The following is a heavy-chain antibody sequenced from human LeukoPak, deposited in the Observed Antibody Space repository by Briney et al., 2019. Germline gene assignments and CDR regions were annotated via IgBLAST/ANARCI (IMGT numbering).Heavy chain of an antibody. J-gene: IGHJ4*02. V-gene: IGHV3-21*04. CDR1: GFTFSSYE. Sequence: PGGSLRLSCAASGFTFSSYEMNWVRQALGKGLEWVSSISSSSSYIYYADSMKGRFTISRDNPKNTLYLQMNSLRAEDTAVYYCATLRGGYCSGGSCYPYYWGQGTLVTVSS. D-gene: IGHD2-15*01. CDR2: ISSSSSYI. CDR3: ATLRGGYCSGGSCYPYY.